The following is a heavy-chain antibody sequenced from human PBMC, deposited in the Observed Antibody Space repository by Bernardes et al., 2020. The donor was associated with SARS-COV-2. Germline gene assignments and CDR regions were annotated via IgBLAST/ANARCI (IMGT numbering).Heavy chain of an antibody. D-gene: IGHD6-19*01. CDR3: AHSPSSSQWLDSYYFDY. CDR1: GFSLSTSGVG. J-gene: IGHJ4*02. Sequence: SGPTLVKPTQTLTLTCTFSGFSLSTSGVGVGWIRQPPGKALEWLALIYWDDDKRYSPSLKSRLTITKDTSKNQVVLTMTNMDPVDTATYYCAHSPSSSQWLDSYYFDYWGQGTLVTVSS. V-gene: IGHV2-5*02. CDR2: IYWDDDK.